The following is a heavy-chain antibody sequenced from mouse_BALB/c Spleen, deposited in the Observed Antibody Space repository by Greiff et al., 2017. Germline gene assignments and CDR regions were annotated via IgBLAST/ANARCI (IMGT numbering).Heavy chain of an antibody. V-gene: IGHV2-6-2*01. D-gene: IGHD2-3*01. J-gene: IGHJ3*01. CDR1: GFSLTSYG. CDR2: IWSDGST. Sequence: VQLQQSGPDLVAPSQSLSITCTVSGFSLTSYGVHWVRQPPGKGLEWLVVIWSDGSTTYNSALKSRLSISKDNSKSQVFLKMNSLQTDDTAMYYCARQDGYYVPFAYWGQGTLVTVSA. CDR3: ARQDGYYVPFAY.